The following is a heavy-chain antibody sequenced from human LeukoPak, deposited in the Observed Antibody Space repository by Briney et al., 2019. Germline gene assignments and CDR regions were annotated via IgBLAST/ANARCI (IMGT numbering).Heavy chain of an antibody. V-gene: IGHV3-15*01. CDR3: TTGNWGSFSY. CDR2: IKSKTDGGTT. J-gene: IGHJ4*02. CDR1: GFTFTNAW. Sequence: GGSLRLSCAASGFTFTNAWMNWVRQAPGKGLEWVGRIKSKTDGGTTDYAAPVKGRFTISRDDSRHTLYLQVNSLKTEDTAVYYCTTGNWGSFSYWGQGTLVTVSS. D-gene: IGHD7-27*01.